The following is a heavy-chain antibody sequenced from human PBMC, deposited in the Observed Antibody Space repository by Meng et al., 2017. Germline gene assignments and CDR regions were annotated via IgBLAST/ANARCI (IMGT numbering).Heavy chain of an antibody. V-gene: IGHV3-74*01. Sequence: VQLVGSGGGLVQPGGSLRLSCAASGFTFNNYWMHWVRQVPGKGLVWVSRISGDGSSTNYADSVKGRVTISRDNAKNTLYLQMNSLRPEDTAVYYCLDEAPRSDYWGQGSLVTVSS. D-gene: IGHD1-1*01. CDR3: LDEAPRSDY. CDR1: GFTFNNYW. J-gene: IGHJ4*02. CDR2: ISGDGSST.